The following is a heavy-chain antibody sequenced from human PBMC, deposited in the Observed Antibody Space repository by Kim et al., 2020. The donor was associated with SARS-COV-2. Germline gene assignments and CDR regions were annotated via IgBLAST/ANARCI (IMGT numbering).Heavy chain of an antibody. CDR3: AGGPRAVTTDY. J-gene: IGHJ4*02. V-gene: IGHV4-59*09. Sequence: TNYTPSLKSRVTISVDTSKNQFSLKLSSVTAADTAVYYCAGGPRAVTTDYWGQGTLVTVSS. D-gene: IGHD4-17*01. CDR2: T.